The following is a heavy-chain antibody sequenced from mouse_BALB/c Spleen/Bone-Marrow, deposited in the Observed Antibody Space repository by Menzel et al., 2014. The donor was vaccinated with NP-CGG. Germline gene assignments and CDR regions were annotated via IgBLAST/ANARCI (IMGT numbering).Heavy chain of an antibody. V-gene: IGHV1-62-2*01. D-gene: IGHD2-12*01. CDR3: ASHEDLDIRRRLSAMDY. CDR1: GYTFTDYI. J-gene: IGHJ4*01. CDR2: FYPGSGRI. Sequence: QVQLKESGAELVKPGTSVNLSCKASGYTFTDYIIHWVKQRSGQGLEWIGRFYPGSGRIKYNEKFKDKATLTADKSSNPVYIDRSRLTSEDPAVYFCASHEDLDIRRRLSAMDYWGQGTSVTVSS.